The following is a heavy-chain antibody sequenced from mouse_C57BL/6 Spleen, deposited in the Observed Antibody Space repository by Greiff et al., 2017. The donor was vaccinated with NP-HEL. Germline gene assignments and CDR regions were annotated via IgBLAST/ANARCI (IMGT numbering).Heavy chain of an antibody. CDR1: GYTFTSYW. V-gene: IGHV1-59*01. CDR3: ARGEHGNYIDY. J-gene: IGHJ2*01. Sequence: QVQLQQPGAELVRPGTSVKLSCKASGYTFTSYWMHWVKQRPGQGLEWIGVIDPSDSYTNYNQKFKGKATLTVDTSSSTAYMQLSSLTSEDSAVYYCARGEHGNYIDYWGQGTTLTVSS. CDR2: IDPSDSYT.